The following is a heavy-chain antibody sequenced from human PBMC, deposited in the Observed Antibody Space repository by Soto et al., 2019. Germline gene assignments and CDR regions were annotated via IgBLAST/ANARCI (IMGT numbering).Heavy chain of an antibody. D-gene: IGHD3-22*01. J-gene: IGHJ4*02. V-gene: IGHV1-69*01. CDR3: ARAGHYDSSGYYSSLLNY. Sequence: QVQLVQSGAEVKKPGSSVKVSCKASGGTFSSYAISWVRQAPGQGLEWMGGIIPIFGTANYAQKFQGRVTITADESTSTAYMELSSLRSEDTAVYYCARAGHYDSSGYYSSLLNYWGQGTLVTVSS. CDR1: GGTFSSYA. CDR2: IIPIFGTA.